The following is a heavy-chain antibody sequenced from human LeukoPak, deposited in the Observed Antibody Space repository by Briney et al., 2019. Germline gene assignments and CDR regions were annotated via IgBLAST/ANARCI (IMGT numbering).Heavy chain of an antibody. D-gene: IGHD3-22*01. CDR2: IYTSGST. V-gene: IGHV4-4*07. Sequence: SETLSLTCTVSGGSISSYYWSWIRQPAGKGLEWIGRIYTSGSTNYNPSLKSRVTMSVDTSKNQFSLKLSSVTAADTAVYYCARESPNDSSGYKRANWFDPWGQGTLSPSPQ. J-gene: IGHJ5*02. CDR1: GGSISSYY. CDR3: ARESPNDSSGYKRANWFDP.